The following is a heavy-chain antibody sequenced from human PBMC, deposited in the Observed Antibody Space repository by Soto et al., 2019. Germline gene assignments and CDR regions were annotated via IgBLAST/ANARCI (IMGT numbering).Heavy chain of an antibody. CDR2: IYYSGST. J-gene: IGHJ5*02. Sequence: PSETLSLTCTVSGGSISSYYWSWIRQPPGKGLEWIGYIYYSGSTNYNPSLKSRVTISVDTSKNQFSLKLSSVTAADTAVYYCARSMRGVATIFWFDPWGQGTLVTVSS. D-gene: IGHD5-12*01. CDR3: ARSMRGVATIFWFDP. V-gene: IGHV4-59*01. CDR1: GGSISSYY.